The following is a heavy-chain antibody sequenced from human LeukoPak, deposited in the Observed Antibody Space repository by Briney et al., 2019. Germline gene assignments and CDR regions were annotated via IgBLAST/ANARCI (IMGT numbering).Heavy chain of an antibody. Sequence: PSETLSLTYTVSGGSINNYYWSWIRQPPGKGLEWIGYIYYSGSTNYNPSLKSRVTISVDTSKNQFSLKLSSVTAADTALYYCARDPWRRLDYWGQGTLVTVSS. D-gene: IGHD3-3*01. CDR3: ARDPWRRLDY. CDR1: GGSINNYY. CDR2: IYYSGST. J-gene: IGHJ4*02. V-gene: IGHV4-59*01.